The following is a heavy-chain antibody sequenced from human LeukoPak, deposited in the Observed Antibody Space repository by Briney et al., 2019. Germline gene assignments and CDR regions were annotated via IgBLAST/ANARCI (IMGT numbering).Heavy chain of an antibody. CDR3: ARDFCAGPEMKTYYDILTGYYMGNYYYYGMDV. V-gene: IGHV4-59*01. CDR1: GGSISSYY. CDR2: IYYSGST. D-gene: IGHD3-9*01. J-gene: IGHJ6*02. Sequence: PSETLSLTCTVSGGSISSYYWSWIRQPPGKGLEWIGYIYYSGSTNYNPSLKSRVTISVDTSKNQFSLKLSSVTAADTAVYYCARDFCAGPEMKTYYDILTGYYMGNYYYYGMDVWGQGTTVTVSS.